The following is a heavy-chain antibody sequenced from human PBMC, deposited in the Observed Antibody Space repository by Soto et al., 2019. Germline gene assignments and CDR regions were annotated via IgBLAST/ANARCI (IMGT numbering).Heavy chain of an antibody. J-gene: IGHJ5*02. CDR2: ISSSSSYI. CDR1: GFTFSSYS. V-gene: IGHV3-21*01. Sequence: GGSLRLSCAASGFTFSSYSMNWVRQAPGKGLEWVSSISSSSSYIYYADSVKGRFTISRDNAKNSLYLQMNSLRAEDTAVYYCARARETPRIAAAGKGNWFDPWGQGTLVTVSS. D-gene: IGHD6-13*01. CDR3: ARARETPRIAAAGKGNWFDP.